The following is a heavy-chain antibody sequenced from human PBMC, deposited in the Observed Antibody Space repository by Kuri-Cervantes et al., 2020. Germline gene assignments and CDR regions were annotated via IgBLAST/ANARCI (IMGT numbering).Heavy chain of an antibody. Sequence: ASVKVSCKASGYTFTNYDINWVRQATGQGLEWLGWISAYNGNTNYAQKLQGRVTMTTDTSTSTAYMELRSLRSDDTAVYYCARAEYQGYFDWLSGEGALTVFDYWGQGTLVTVSS. CDR2: ISAYNGNT. D-gene: IGHD3-9*01. CDR1: GYTFTNYD. V-gene: IGHV1-18*01. CDR3: ARAEYQGYFDWLSGEGALTVFDY. J-gene: IGHJ4*02.